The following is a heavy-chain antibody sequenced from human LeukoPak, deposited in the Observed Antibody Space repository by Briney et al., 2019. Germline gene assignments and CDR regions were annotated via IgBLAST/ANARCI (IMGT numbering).Heavy chain of an antibody. D-gene: IGHD3-10*01. Sequence: ASVKVSCKASGYTFTSYGISWVRQAPGQGLEWMGWISAYNGNRNYAQNLQGRVTMTTDTSTSTAYMELRSLRSEDTAVYYCARGLLIAMVRGVRDYYMDVWGKGTTVTVSS. CDR3: ARGLLIAMVRGVRDYYMDV. V-gene: IGHV1-18*01. CDR2: ISAYNGNR. CDR1: GYTFTSYG. J-gene: IGHJ6*03.